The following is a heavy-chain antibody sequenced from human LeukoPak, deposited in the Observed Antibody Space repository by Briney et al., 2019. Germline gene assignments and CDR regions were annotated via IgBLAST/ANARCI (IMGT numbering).Heavy chain of an antibody. CDR2: ISAYNGNT. J-gene: IGHJ5*02. Sequence: ASVKVSCKASGYTFTSYGISWVRQAPGQGLEWMGWISAYNGNTNYAQKFQGRVTITRDTSASTAYMELSSLRSEDTAVYYCARWSYDSSGYYSDHWGQGTLVTVSS. V-gene: IGHV1-18*01. CDR1: GYTFTSYG. D-gene: IGHD3-22*01. CDR3: ARWSYDSSGYYSDH.